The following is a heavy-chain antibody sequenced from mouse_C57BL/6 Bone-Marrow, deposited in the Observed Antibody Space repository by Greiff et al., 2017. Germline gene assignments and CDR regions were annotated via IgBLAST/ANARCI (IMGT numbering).Heavy chain of an antibody. Sequence: VQLQQSGAELVKPGASVKLSCKASGYTFTSYWMQWVKQRPGQGLEWIGDIDPSDSYPNYTQKFKGKATLTVDTSSSTAYMQLSSLTSADAEGYYCASVWLIRVWGKGTTLTVSS. D-gene: IGHD2-3*01. CDR1: GYTFTSYW. J-gene: IGHJ2*01. V-gene: IGHV1-50*01. CDR3: ASVWLIRV. CDR2: IDPSDSYP.